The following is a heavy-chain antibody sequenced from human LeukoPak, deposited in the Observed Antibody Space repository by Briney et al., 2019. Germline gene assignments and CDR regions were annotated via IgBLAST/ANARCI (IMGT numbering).Heavy chain of an antibody. V-gene: IGHV4-59*11. CDR2: TSHSGST. Sequence: SETLSLTCIVSGDSISSHYWSRIRQPLGKGLEWIGYTSHSGSTNSNPSLKSRVTISVDTSKNQFSLTLSSVTAADTAMYYCARADKNSRSYDYWGQGTLVTVSS. J-gene: IGHJ4*02. CDR1: GDSISSHY. CDR3: ARADKNSRSYDY. D-gene: IGHD3-10*01.